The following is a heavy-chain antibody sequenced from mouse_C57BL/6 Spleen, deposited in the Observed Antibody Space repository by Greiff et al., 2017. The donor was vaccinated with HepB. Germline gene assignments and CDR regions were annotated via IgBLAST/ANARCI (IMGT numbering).Heavy chain of an antibody. CDR2: INPNNGGT. J-gene: IGHJ1*03. CDR3: AQVVAPYWYFDV. Sequence: EVKLVESGPELVKPGASVKISCKASGYTFTDYYMNWVKQSHGKSLEWIGDINPNNGGTSYNQKFKGKATLTVDKSSSTAYMELRSLTSEDSAVYYCAQVVAPYWYFDVWGTGTTVTVSS. CDR1: GYTFTDYY. D-gene: IGHD1-1*01. V-gene: IGHV1-26*01.